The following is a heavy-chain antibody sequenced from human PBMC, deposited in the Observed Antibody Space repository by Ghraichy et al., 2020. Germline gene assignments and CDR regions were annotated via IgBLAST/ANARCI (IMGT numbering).Heavy chain of an antibody. V-gene: IGHV4-39*01. Sequence: SQTLSLTCTVSGGSISSSSYYWGWIRQPPGKGLEWIGSIYYSGSTYYNPSLKSRVTISVDTSKNQFSLKLSSVTAADTAVYYCARLGFNSYYYDSSGYYFHWGQGTLVTVSS. D-gene: IGHD3-22*01. CDR1: GGSISSSSYY. J-gene: IGHJ4*02. CDR3: ARLGFNSYYYDSSGYYFH. CDR2: IYYSGST.